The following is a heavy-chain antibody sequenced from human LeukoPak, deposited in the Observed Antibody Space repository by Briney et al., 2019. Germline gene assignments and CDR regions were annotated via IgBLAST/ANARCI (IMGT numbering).Heavy chain of an antibody. CDR3: AREVSYGGFIGNYFDY. CDR1: GYTFTSYG. Sequence: GASVKVSCKASGYTFTSYGISWARQAPGQGLEWMGWISAYNGNTNYAQKLQGRVTMTTDTSTSTAHMELRSLRSDDTAVYYCAREVSYGGFIGNYFDYWGQGTLVTVSS. J-gene: IGHJ4*02. CDR2: ISAYNGNT. V-gene: IGHV1-18*01. D-gene: IGHD5-18*01.